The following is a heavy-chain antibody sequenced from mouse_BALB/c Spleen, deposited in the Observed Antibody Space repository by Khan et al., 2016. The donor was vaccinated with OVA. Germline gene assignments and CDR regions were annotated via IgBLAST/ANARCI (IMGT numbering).Heavy chain of an antibody. D-gene: IGHD1-2*01. CDR1: GYSITSGYG. Sequence: EVQLQESGPGLVKPSQSLSLTCTVTGYSITSGYGWNWIRQFPGNILEWMGYISYSGSTNYNPSLKSRISITRDTSKNQFFLQLNSVTTEDTATXYCSRTATINYWGQGTTLTVSS. CDR2: ISYSGST. V-gene: IGHV3-2*02. J-gene: IGHJ2*01. CDR3: SRTATINY.